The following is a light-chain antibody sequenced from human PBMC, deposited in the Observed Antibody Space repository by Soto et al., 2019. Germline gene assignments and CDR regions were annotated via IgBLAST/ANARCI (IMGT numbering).Light chain of an antibody. CDR2: AAS. CDR3: QQYGSSHPIT. J-gene: IGKJ5*01. V-gene: IGKV3-20*01. CDR1: QSVSSSY. Sequence: EIVLTHSPCTLSLSPVERATLSCSAIQSVSSSYLAWYQQKPGQAPRLLIYAASSRATDIPDRVSGSGSGTHFTLTINRLEPEDSALYYCQQYGSSHPITFGQGTRLEIK.